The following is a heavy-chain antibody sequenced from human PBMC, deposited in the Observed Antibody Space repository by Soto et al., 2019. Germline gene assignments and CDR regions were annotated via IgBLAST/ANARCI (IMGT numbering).Heavy chain of an antibody. CDR1: GDSISSGGYY. CDR2: IYGRGTT. J-gene: IGHJ4*01. V-gene: IGHV4-61*08. D-gene: IGHD3-10*01. Sequence: SETLSLTCTVSGDSISSGGYYWSWIRQHPGKGLEWIGYIYGRGTTKYNPSLEGRVTISLDTSKNQFSLSLTSVTAADTAVYYCVGDEATMVRGVGTFDFWGQGTLVTVSS. CDR3: VGDEATMVRGVGTFDF.